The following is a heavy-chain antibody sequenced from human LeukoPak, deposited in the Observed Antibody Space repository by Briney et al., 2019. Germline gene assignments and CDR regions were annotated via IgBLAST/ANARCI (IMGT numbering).Heavy chain of an antibody. Sequence: ASVEVSCKASGYTFTGYYIHWVRQAPGQGLEWMGIINPSGGSTSYAQKFQGRVTMTRDTSTSTVYMELSSLRSEDTAVYYCARGENSSSWYFRGYYYYYYGMDVWGQGTTVTVSS. CDR3: ARGENSSSWYFRGYYYYYYGMDV. CDR2: INPSGGST. J-gene: IGHJ6*02. D-gene: IGHD6-13*01. CDR1: GYTFTGYY. V-gene: IGHV1-46*01.